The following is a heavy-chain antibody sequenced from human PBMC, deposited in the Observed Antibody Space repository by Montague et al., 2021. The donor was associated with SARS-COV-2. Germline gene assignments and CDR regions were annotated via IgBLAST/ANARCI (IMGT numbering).Heavy chain of an antibody. Sequence: SETLSLTCTVSGGSISSYYWSWIRQPPGKGLEWIGYIYYNGTTNYSPSLKGRVSISVDTSKNQFSLEMNSVTAADTAVYYCARVRGYQLLSGWFDPWGQGTLVTVSS. J-gene: IGHJ5*02. V-gene: IGHV4-59*01. CDR1: GGSISSYY. CDR2: IYYNGTT. CDR3: ARVRGYQLLSGWFDP. D-gene: IGHD2-2*01.